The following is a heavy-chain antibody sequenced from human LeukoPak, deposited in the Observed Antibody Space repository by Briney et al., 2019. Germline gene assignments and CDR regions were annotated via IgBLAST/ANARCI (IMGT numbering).Heavy chain of an antibody. CDR2: INPNSGGT. V-gene: IGHV1-2*02. Sequence: APMKVSCKTSGYTFTGYYIHWVRQAPGQGLEWMGWINPNSGGTNYAQKFLGRVTMTRDTSISTAYMELSRLTSDDTATYYCARVGDDSSGYPTLWGQGSLVTVSS. J-gene: IGHJ4*02. CDR1: GYTFTGYY. CDR3: ARVGDDSSGYPTL. D-gene: IGHD3-22*01.